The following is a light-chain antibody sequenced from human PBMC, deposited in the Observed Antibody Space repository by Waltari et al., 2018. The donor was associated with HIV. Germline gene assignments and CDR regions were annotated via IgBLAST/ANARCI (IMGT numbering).Light chain of an antibody. CDR1: NSNIGAVYD. Sequence: QSVLTQPPSVSGAPGQRVTISCPGSNSNIGAVYDVHWYQQLPGTAPKLLIYANTNRPSGVPDRFSGSKSGTSASLAITGLQAEDEADYYCQSYDSSLSGSSYVFGTGTKVTVL. CDR3: QSYDSSLSGSSYV. J-gene: IGLJ1*01. V-gene: IGLV1-40*01. CDR2: ANT.